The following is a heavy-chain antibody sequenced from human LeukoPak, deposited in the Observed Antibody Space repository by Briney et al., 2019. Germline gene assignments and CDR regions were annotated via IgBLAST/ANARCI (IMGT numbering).Heavy chain of an antibody. V-gene: IGHV4-59*01. CDR1: GGSISSCY. J-gene: IGHJ6*02. CDR3: ARESRLTTNGMDV. D-gene: IGHD3-22*01. Sequence: SETLSLTCTVSGGSISSCYWSWIRQPPGKGLEWIGYIYYSGSTNYNPSLKSRVTISVDTSKNQFSLKLSSVTAADTAVYYCARESRLTTNGMDVWGQGTTVTVSS. CDR2: IYYSGST.